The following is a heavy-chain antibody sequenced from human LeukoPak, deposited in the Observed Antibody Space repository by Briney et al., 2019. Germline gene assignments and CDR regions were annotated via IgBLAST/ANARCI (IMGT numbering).Heavy chain of an antibody. CDR1: GGFNTHYY. V-gene: IGHV4-59*08. CDR3: ARLPFHYYYGMDV. Sequence: SETLSLTCSVSGGFNTHYYWSWIRQPPGKGLEWIGYFYHSGSTNYNPSLKSRVTISVDTSKNHFSLKLSSVTAADTAVYYCARLPFHYYYGMDVWGQGTTVTVSS. J-gene: IGHJ6*02. D-gene: IGHD2/OR15-2a*01. CDR2: FYHSGST.